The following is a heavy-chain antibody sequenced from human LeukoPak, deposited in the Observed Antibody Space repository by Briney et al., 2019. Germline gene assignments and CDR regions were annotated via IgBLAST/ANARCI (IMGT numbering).Heavy chain of an antibody. Sequence: TSETLSLTCTVSGGSISSYYLSWIRQPPGKGLEWIGYIYYSGSTNYNPSLKSRVTISVDTSKNQFSLKLSSVTAADTAVYYCAGKSAFEYSSSSSFDPWGQGTLVTVSS. CDR3: AGKSAFEYSSSSSFDP. J-gene: IGHJ5*02. CDR1: GGSISSYY. CDR2: IYYSGST. V-gene: IGHV4-59*01. D-gene: IGHD6-6*01.